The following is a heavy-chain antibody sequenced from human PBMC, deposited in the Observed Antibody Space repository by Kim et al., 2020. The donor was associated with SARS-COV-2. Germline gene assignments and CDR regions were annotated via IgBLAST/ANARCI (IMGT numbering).Heavy chain of an antibody. J-gene: IGHJ4*02. CDR3: ARVVVGRGTDYSDY. Sequence: YSDSAQGRFTISRDSAKNTVSLQMNFLRPEDTALYYCARVVVGRGTDYSDYWGQGALVTVSS. V-gene: IGHV3-53*01. D-gene: IGHD1-26*01.